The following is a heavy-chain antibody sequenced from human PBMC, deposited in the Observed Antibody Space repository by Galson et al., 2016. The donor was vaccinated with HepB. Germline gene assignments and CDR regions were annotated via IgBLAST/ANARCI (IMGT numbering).Heavy chain of an antibody. V-gene: IGHV3-23*01. CDR2: ISGSGGHT. CDR1: GFTFSSYA. J-gene: IGHJ4*02. Sequence: SLRLSCAASGFTFSSYAMGWVRQAPGKGLEWVSGISGSGGHTYYADSVKGRFTMSRDNSKNTLYLQMGRLRAEDTAVYHGSEGDSVAGYVDQWGQGTLVTV. D-gene: IGHD6-19*01. CDR3: SEGDSVAGYVDQ.